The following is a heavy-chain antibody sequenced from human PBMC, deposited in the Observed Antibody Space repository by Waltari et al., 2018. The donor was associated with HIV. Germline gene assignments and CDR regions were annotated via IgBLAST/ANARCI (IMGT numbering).Heavy chain of an antibody. CDR2: VNGDASST. J-gene: IGHJ4*02. V-gene: IGHV3-74*01. Sequence: EVELVAPAGGLVTTLGPIRPSWLPSYSHFSTYCIYCGRQPPGKGLVWVARVNGDASSTDYADAVRGRFTISRDNAKNTVYLQMNSLRAEDTALYYCTRAVFWSGFFRDYFFDYWGQGTPVTVSS. D-gene: IGHD3-3*01. CDR3: TRAVFWSGFFRDYFFDY. CDR1: YSHFSTYC.